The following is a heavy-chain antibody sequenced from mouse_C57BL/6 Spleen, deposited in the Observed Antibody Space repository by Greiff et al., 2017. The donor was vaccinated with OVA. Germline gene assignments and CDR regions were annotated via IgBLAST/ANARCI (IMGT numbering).Heavy chain of an antibody. J-gene: IGHJ2*01. Sequence: QVQLKQPGAELVMPGASVKLSCKASGYTFTSYWMHWVKQRPGQGLEWIGEIDPSDSYTNYNQKFKGKSTLTVDKSSSTAYMQLSSLTSEDSAVYYCARWDSWDGPDYWGQGTTLTVSS. CDR1: GYTFTSYW. CDR3: ARWDSWDGPDY. CDR2: IDPSDSYT. D-gene: IGHD4-1*01. V-gene: IGHV1-69*01.